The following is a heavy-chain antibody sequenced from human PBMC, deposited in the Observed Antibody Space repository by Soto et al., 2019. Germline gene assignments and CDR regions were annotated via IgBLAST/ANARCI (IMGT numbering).Heavy chain of an antibody. D-gene: IGHD6-13*01. CDR2: IIPIFGTA. CDR1: GGTFSSYA. CDR3: ARDGRYSSSWWEGWFDP. V-gene: IGHV1-69*01. J-gene: IGHJ5*02. Sequence: QVQLVQSGAEVKKPGSSVKVSCKASGGTFSSYAISWVRQAPGQGLEWMGGIIPIFGTANYAQKFQGRVTITADESTSTGYMELSSLRSEDTAVYYCARDGRYSSSWWEGWFDPWGQGTLVTVSS.